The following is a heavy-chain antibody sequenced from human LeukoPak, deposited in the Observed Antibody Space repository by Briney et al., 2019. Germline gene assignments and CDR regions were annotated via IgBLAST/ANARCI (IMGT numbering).Heavy chain of an antibody. V-gene: IGHV4-38-2*01. J-gene: IGHJ6*03. Sequence: SETLSLTCAVSGYSISSGYYWGWIRQPPGKGLEWIGSIYHSGSTYYNPSLKSRVTISVDTSKNQFSLKLSSGTAADTAVYYCARPNSGYSSSRYYYYMDVWGKGTTVTVSS. CDR2: IYHSGST. D-gene: IGHD6-6*01. CDR1: GYSISSGYY. CDR3: ARPNSGYSSSRYYYYMDV.